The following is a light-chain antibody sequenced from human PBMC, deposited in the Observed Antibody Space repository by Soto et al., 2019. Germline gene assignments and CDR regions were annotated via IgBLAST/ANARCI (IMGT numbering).Light chain of an antibody. Sequence: DIQMTQSPSSLSASVGDRVTITCRASQSIRSYLNWYQQKPEKAPKLLIYAASSLQSGVPSRFSGSGSGTDFTLTSSSLQPEDFATYYCQQSYSTPTFGQGTKVEIK. CDR1: QSIRSY. CDR3: QQSYSTPT. J-gene: IGKJ1*01. CDR2: AAS. V-gene: IGKV1-39*01.